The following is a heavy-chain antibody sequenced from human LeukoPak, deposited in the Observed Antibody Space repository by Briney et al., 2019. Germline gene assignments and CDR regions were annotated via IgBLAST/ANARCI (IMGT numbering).Heavy chain of an antibody. V-gene: IGHV1-2*02. CDR1: GYTFTGYY. CDR2: INPNSGGT. Sequence: GASVKVSCKASGYTFTGYYMHWVRQAPGQGLEWMGWINPNSGGTNYAQKFQGRVTMTRDRSTSTVYMELSSLRSEDTAVYYCARDDPPTYYGMDAWGQGTTVTVSS. J-gene: IGHJ6*02. CDR3: ARDDPPTYYGMDA.